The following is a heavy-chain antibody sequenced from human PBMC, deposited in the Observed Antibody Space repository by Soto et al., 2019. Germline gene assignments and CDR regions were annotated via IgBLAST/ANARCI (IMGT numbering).Heavy chain of an antibody. CDR1: GFTFSSYA. CDR3: AYSSTPFDY. V-gene: IGHV3-23*01. CDR2: ISGSGGST. Sequence: EVQLLESGGGLVQPGGSLRLSCAASGFTFSSYAMSWVRQAPGKGLEWVSAISGSGGSTYYAASVPGRFTISRDNSKNTLYLQMNSLRAEDTDVYYCAYSSTPFDYWGQGTLVTVSS. J-gene: IGHJ4*02. D-gene: IGHD6-13*01.